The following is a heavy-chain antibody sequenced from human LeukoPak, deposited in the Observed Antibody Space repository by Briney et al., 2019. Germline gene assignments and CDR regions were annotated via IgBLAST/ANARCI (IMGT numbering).Heavy chain of an antibody. V-gene: IGHV3-30*18. CDR2: ISYDGSNK. CDR3: AKDGSGYSGYVYYYYMDV. Sequence: GRSLRLSCAASGFTFSSYGMHWVRQAPGKGLEWVAVISYDGSNKYYADSVKGRFTISRDNSKNTLYLQMNSLRAEDTAVYYCAKDGSGYSGYVYYYYMDVWGKGTTVTVSS. CDR1: GFTFSSYG. J-gene: IGHJ6*03. D-gene: IGHD5-12*01.